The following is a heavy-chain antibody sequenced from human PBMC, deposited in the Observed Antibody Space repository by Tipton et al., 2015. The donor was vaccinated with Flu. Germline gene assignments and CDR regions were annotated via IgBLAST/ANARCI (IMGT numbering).Heavy chain of an antibody. CDR1: GGSVSSGYY. V-gene: IGHV4-31*03. Sequence: LRLSCTVSGGSVSSGYYWSWIRHHPGEALEWIGYIFHSGSTFYNPSLTRRVSISVDTSKNQFSLKLSSVTAADTAVYYCARRSTVTSRDAFDIWGQGTLVTVSS. CDR2: IFHSGST. J-gene: IGHJ3*02. CDR3: ARRSTVTSRDAFDI. D-gene: IGHD4-17*01.